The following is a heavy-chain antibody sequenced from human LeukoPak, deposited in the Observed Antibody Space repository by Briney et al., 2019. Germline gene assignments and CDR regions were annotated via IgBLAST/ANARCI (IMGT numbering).Heavy chain of an antibody. D-gene: IGHD2-15*01. V-gene: IGHV4-59*01. J-gene: IGHJ6*02. CDR1: GDSMKSYC. Sequence: PSETLSLTCTVSGDSMKSYCWTWIRQSPGKGLEWIGHIYYTGSTNYNPSLKSRFTISVDTAKNQFSLKLSSVTAADTAVYYCAKEREYFSSGSCHYDLDVWGQGTTVTVSS. CDR2: IYYTGST. CDR3: AKEREYFSSGSCHYDLDV.